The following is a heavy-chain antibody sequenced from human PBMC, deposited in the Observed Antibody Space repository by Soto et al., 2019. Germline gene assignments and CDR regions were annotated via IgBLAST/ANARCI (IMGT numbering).Heavy chain of an antibody. J-gene: IGHJ5*02. CDR2: IYYDGSQK. V-gene: IGHV3-33*01. Sequence: PGGSLRLSCAASGFTFNSCGMHWVRQAPGKGLEWVAIIYYDGSQKYYADSVEGRFTISRDNSKNTLYLQMNSLRAEDTAVYYCARDFEIGSLVTTWFDPCGQGTLVTVSA. CDR3: ARDFEIGSLVTTWFDP. CDR1: GFTFNSCG. D-gene: IGHD4-17*01.